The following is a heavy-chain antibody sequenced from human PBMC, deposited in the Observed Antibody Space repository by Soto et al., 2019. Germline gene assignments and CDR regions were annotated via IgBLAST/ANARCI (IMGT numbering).Heavy chain of an antibody. CDR3: AKDPEIRFLEWFTAGMDV. CDR2: ISYDGSNK. Sequence: QVQLVESGGGVVQPGRSLRLSCAASGFTFSSYGMHWVRQAPGKGLEWVAVISYDGSNKYYADSVKGRFIISRDNSKNTLYLQMNSLRAEDTAVYYCAKDPEIRFLEWFTAGMDVWGQGTTVTVSS. V-gene: IGHV3-30*18. J-gene: IGHJ6*02. D-gene: IGHD3-3*01. CDR1: GFTFSSYG.